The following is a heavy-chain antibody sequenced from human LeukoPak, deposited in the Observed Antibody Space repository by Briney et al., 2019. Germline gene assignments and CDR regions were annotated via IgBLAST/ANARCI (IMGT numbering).Heavy chain of an antibody. CDR3: ARARYSSSGFDY. J-gene: IGHJ4*02. V-gene: IGHV4-59*01. D-gene: IGHD6-6*01. Sequence: SETLSLTCTVSGGSISSYYWSCIRQPPGKGLEWIGYIYYSGSTNYNPSLKSRVTISVDTSKNQFSLKLSSVTAADTAVYYCARARYSSSGFDYWGQGTLVTVSS. CDR2: IYYSGST. CDR1: GGSISSYY.